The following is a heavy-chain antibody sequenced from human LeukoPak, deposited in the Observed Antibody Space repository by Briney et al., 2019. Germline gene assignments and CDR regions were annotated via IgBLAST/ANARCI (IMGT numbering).Heavy chain of an antibody. CDR3: ARAGTYSGYKVFDT. D-gene: IGHD5-12*01. CDR2: IGTDGSSE. V-gene: IGHV3-11*01. J-gene: IGHJ5*02. Sequence: GGSLRLSCAASRFTFSNYYMSWIRQTPGKGLEWIANIGTDGSSENYADSAKGRFTISRDNARNSLFLQMSSLRVEDTAVYFCARAGTYSGYKVFDTWGQGTLVTVAS. CDR1: RFTFSNYY.